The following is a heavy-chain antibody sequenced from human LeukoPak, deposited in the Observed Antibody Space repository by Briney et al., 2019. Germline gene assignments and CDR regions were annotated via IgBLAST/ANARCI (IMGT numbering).Heavy chain of an antibody. CDR1: GGTFSSYA. V-gene: IGHV1-69*13. Sequence: SVKVSCKASGGTFSSYAISWVRQAPGQGLEWMGGIIPIFGTANYAQKFQGRVTITADESTSTAYMELSSLRSEDTAVYYYARVQDIVVVPAAIGYWYFDLWGRGTLVTVSS. CDR3: ARVQDIVVVPAAIGYWYFDL. J-gene: IGHJ2*01. D-gene: IGHD2-2*02. CDR2: IIPIFGTA.